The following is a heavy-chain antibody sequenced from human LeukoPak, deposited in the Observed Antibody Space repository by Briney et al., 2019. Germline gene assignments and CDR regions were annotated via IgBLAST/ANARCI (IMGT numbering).Heavy chain of an antibody. V-gene: IGHV3-7*04. D-gene: IGHD5-18*01. CDR1: GFSVSSNY. CDR3: ARIRKAGYSYGSYYYYGMDV. J-gene: IGHJ6*02. Sequence: GGSLRLSCAASGFSVSSNYMSWVRQVPGRGLEWVANIKQDGSEKYYVDSVKGRFTISRDNAKNSLYLQMNSLRAEDTAVYYCARIRKAGYSYGSYYYYGMDVWGQGTTVTVSS. CDR2: IKQDGSEK.